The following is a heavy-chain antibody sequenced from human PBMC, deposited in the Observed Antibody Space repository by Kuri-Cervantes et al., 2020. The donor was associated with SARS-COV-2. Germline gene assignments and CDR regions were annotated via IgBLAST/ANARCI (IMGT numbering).Heavy chain of an antibody. D-gene: IGHD2-15*01. CDR3: ARGGYCSGGSCYSAGTFDI. J-gene: IGHJ3*02. V-gene: IGHV3-33*08. CDR2: IWYDGGNK. CDR1: GFTSSSYV. Sequence: GGSLRLSCAASGFTSSSYVMHWVRQAPDKGLDWVALIWYDGGNKYYVDSVKGRFTISRDNSKNTLYLQMNSLRAEDTAVYYCARGGYCSGGSCYSAGTFDIWGQGTMVTVSS.